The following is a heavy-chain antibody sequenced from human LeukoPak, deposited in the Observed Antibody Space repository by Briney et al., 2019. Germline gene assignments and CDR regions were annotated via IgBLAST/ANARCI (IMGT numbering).Heavy chain of an antibody. CDR2: ISAYNGNT. CDR1: GYTFTSYG. Sequence: ASVKVSCKASGYTFTSYGISWVRQAPGQGLEWMGWISAYNGNTNYAQKFQGRVTITEDTSTDTAYMELSSLRSEDTAVYCCATVLGYCSSTSCYAQFDYWGQGTLVTVSS. J-gene: IGHJ4*02. D-gene: IGHD2-2*01. V-gene: IGHV1-18*01. CDR3: ATVLGYCSSTSCYAQFDY.